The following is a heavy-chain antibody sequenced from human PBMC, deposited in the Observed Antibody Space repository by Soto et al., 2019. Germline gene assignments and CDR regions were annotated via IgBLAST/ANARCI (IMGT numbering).Heavy chain of an antibody. Sequence: SETLSLTCTVSGYSISSGYYWGWIRQPPGKGLEWIGSIYHSGSTYYNPSLKSRVTISVDTSKNQFSRKLSSVTAADTAVYYCAREKEEITFGGVIVDYWGQGTLVTVSS. CDR3: AREKEEITFGGVIVDY. V-gene: IGHV4-38-2*02. CDR1: GYSISSGYY. CDR2: IYHSGST. J-gene: IGHJ4*02. D-gene: IGHD3-16*02.